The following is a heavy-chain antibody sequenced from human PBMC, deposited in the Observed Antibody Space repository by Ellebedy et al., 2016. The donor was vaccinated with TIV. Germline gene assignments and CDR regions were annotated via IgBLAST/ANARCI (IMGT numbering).Heavy chain of an antibody. V-gene: IGHV3-48*01. CDR1: GFTFSSYS. J-gene: IGHJ4*02. D-gene: IGHD7-27*01. Sequence: GESLKISCAASGFTFSSYSMNWVRQAPGKGLEWVSYISSSSSTIYYADSVKGRFTISRDNAMNSLFLQMNSLRVEDTAVYYCATGELGGASWGQGTLVTVSS. CDR3: ATGELGGAS. CDR2: ISSSSSTI.